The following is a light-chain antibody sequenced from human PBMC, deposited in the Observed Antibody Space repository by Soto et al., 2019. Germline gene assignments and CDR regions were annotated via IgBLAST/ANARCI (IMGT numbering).Light chain of an antibody. CDR2: GAS. CDR1: QGITNY. V-gene: IGKV1-9*01. CDR3: QQLNSYPLT. Sequence: DIQLTQSPSFLSASVGDRVTITCRASQGITNYLAWYQKKPGKAPNLLIYGASTLQTGVPSRFSGSGSGTEFTLTISILQPEDFATYYCQQLNSYPLTFGQGTPLEIK. J-gene: IGKJ5*01.